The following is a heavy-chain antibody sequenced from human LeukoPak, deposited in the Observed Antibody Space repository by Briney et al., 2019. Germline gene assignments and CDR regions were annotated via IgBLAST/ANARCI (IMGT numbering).Heavy chain of an antibody. D-gene: IGHD2-2*01. Sequence: SETLSLTCAVYGGSFSGYYWSWIRQPPGKGLEWIGEINHSGSTNYNPSLKSRVTISVDTSKNQFSLKLSSVTAADTAVYYCARGQRGRGIVVSFQHWGQGTLVTVSS. J-gene: IGHJ1*01. CDR1: GGSFSGYY. CDR2: INHSGST. V-gene: IGHV4-34*01. CDR3: ARGQRGRGIVVSFQH.